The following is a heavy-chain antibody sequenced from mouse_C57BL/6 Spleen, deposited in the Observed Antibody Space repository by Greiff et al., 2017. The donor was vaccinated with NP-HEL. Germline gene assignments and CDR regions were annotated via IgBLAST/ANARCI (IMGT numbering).Heavy chain of an antibody. J-gene: IGHJ2*01. CDR1: GFSITSGYD. D-gene: IGHD1-1*02. V-gene: IGHV3-1*01. CDR3: ARKGYYGYFDY. Sequence: EVKLVESGPGLVKPSQSLSLTCTVSGFSITSGYDWHWIRPFPGNKLEWTGYISYSGSTNYNPCLKSRISISHDTSKNHIFLKVNAVTTEDTATNVCARKGYYGYFDYRGQGTTLTVSS. CDR2: ISYSGST.